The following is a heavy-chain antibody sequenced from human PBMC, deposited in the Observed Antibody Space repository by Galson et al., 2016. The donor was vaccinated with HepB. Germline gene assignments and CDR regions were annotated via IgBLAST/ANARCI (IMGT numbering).Heavy chain of an antibody. D-gene: IGHD5-24*01. Sequence: SLRLSCAASGFTFSTYAMSWVRQAPGKGLEWVSSISGNAGSIYHANSVKGRFTISRDNSKNTLYLQMTSLTADDTAVYYCTKDELAADHWGQGTLVTVSS. V-gene: IGHV3-23*01. CDR1: GFTFSTYA. CDR2: ISGNAGSI. CDR3: TKDELAADH. J-gene: IGHJ5*02.